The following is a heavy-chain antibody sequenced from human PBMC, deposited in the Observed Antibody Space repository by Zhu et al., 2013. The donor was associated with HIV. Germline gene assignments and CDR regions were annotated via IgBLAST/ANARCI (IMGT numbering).Heavy chain of an antibody. CDR2: IVVGSGNT. V-gene: IGHV1-58*01. CDR1: GFTFSSSA. CDR3: AAGRHYDFWSGYLNYLDY. D-gene: IGHD3-3*01. J-gene: IGHJ4*02. Sequence: QLAQSGPEVKKPGTSVKVSCKASGFTFSSSAVQWVRQARGQRLEWIGWIVVGSGNTSYAQKFQERVTITRDMSTSTAYMELSSLRSEDTALYYCAAGRHYDFWSGYLNYLDYWGQGTLVTVSS.